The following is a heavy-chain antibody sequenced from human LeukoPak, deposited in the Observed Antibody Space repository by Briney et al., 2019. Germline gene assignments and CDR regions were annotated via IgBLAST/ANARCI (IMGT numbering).Heavy chain of an antibody. J-gene: IGHJ4*02. Sequence: SVKVSCKASGYTFTSYAISWVRQAPGQGLEWMGGIIPIFGTANYAQKFQGRVTITADESTSTAYVELSSLRSEDTAVYYCARENRSIGGNSGSDYWGQGTLVTVSS. V-gene: IGHV1-69*13. CDR2: IIPIFGTA. CDR1: GYTFTSYA. D-gene: IGHD4-23*01. CDR3: ARENRSIGGNSGSDY.